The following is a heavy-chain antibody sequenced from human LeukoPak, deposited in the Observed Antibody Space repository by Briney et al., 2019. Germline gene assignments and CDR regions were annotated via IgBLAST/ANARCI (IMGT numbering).Heavy chain of an antibody. D-gene: IGHD6-19*01. J-gene: IGHJ4*02. CDR3: ARLIAVAGTSVDY. Sequence: ASVEVSCKASGYTFTSYYMHWVRQAPGQGLEWMGIINPSGGSTSYAQKFQGRVTMTRDTSTSTVYTELSSLRSEDTAVYYCARLIAVAGTSVDYWGQGTLVTVSS. V-gene: IGHV1-46*01. CDR2: INPSGGST. CDR1: GYTFTSYY.